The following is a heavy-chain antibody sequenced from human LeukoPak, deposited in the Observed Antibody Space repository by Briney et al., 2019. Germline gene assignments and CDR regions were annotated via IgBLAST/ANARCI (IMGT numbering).Heavy chain of an antibody. J-gene: IGHJ4*02. CDR1: GFTFNRHW. CDR2: IRQDGGQT. Sequence: GGSLRLSCAASGFTFNRHWMSWVHQAPGKGLEWVATIRQDGGQTHYLDSVKGRFIISRDNAKNSLSLQMNSLRGEDTAVYYCARLSGESTIYDYWGQGTLVTVSS. CDR3: ARLSGESTIYDY. D-gene: IGHD5/OR15-5a*01. V-gene: IGHV3-7*01.